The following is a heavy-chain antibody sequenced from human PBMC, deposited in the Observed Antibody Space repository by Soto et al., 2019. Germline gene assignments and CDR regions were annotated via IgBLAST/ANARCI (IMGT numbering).Heavy chain of an antibody. D-gene: IGHD4-17*01. CDR3: ARGGGMTTVTTGKIFDY. CDR1: GESFSAYY. Sequence: QVQLQQWGAGLLKPSETLSLTCAVYGESFSAYYWSWIRQPPGKGLEWIGEINHSGSTNYNPSLKRRVPRSVDTSMNQFSLNLNSVTAAVTAVYYCARGGGMTTVTTGKIFDYWGQGNLVTVSS. CDR2: INHSGST. V-gene: IGHV4-34*01. J-gene: IGHJ4*02.